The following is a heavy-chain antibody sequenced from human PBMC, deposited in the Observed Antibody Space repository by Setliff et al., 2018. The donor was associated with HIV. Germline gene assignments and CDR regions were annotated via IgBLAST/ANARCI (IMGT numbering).Heavy chain of an antibody. Sequence: PSETLSLTCSVSGDSISSYYWSWIRQPPGKGLEWIGYVHYSGDTNSNPSLKSRVTMSVDTSKNQFSLKLTSVTAADTAVYFCARYYYDRSGSSAPYYFMDVWGKGTTVTVSS. J-gene: IGHJ6*03. V-gene: IGHV4-59*08. CDR3: ARYYYDRSGSSAPYYFMDV. D-gene: IGHD3-22*01. CDR1: GDSISSYY. CDR2: VHYSGDT.